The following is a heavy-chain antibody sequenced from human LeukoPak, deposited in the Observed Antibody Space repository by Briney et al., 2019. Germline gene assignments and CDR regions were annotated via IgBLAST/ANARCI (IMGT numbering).Heavy chain of an antibody. CDR2: IYSGGST. CDR1: GFTFSNAW. J-gene: IGHJ4*02. Sequence: GGSLRLSCAASGFTFSNAWMSWVRQAPGKGLEWVSVIYSGGSTYYADSVKGRFTISRDNSKNTLYLQMNSLRADDTAVYYCVKDHGWLLYSWGQGTLVTVSS. V-gene: IGHV3-66*01. CDR3: VKDHGWLLYS. D-gene: IGHD3-9*01.